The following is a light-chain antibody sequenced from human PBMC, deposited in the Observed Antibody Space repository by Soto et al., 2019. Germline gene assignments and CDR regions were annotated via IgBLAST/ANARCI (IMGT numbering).Light chain of an antibody. J-gene: IGKJ5*01. CDR2: AAS. CDR3: QKYNSAPLT. Sequence: DIPMTQSPSSLSASVGDRVTITCRASLGISTYLAWYQQKPGKVPKLLIYAASTLQTGVPSRFSGSGSWTDFTLTISSLQPEDVATYYCQKYNSAPLTFGQGTRLEIK. V-gene: IGKV1-27*01. CDR1: LGISTY.